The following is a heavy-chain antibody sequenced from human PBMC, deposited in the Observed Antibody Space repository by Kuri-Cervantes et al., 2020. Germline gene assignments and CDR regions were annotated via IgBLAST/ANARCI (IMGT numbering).Heavy chain of an antibody. D-gene: IGHD5-12*01. J-gene: IGHJ4*02. CDR2: INPNSGGT. CDR3: ARVEIRPYSGYVGGIDY. CDR1: GYTFTGYY. Sequence: ASVKVSCKASGYTFTGYYMHWVRQAPGQGLEWMGWINPNSGGTNYAQKFQGWVTMTRDTSISTAYMELSGLRSDDTAVYYCARVEIRPYSGYVGGIDYWGQGTLVTVSS. V-gene: IGHV1-2*04.